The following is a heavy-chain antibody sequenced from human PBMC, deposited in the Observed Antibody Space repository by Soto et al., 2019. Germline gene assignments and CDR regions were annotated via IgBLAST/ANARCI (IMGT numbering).Heavy chain of an antibody. CDR3: VRDSHGDY. Sequence: EVQLVESGGGLVQPGGSLRLSCAASGFTLSRYWMQWVRQAPGKGLEWVSRIDGDESATNYADSVKGRFTISRDNAKNTLHLQMNSLRAEDTAVYYCVRDSHGDYWGQGILVTVSS. J-gene: IGHJ4*02. CDR2: IDGDESAT. V-gene: IGHV3-74*01. CDR1: GFTLSRYW.